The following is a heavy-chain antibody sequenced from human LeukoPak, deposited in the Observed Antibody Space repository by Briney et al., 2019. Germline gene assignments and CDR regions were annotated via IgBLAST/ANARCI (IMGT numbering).Heavy chain of an antibody. CDR3: ARDYDFWSGLPNYFDY. J-gene: IGHJ4*02. Sequence: GGSLRLSCAASGFTFSSYSMNWVRQAPGKGLEWVSYISSSSSTIYYADSVKGRFTISRDNAKNSLYLQMNSLRAEDTAVYYCARDYDFWSGLPNYFDYWGQGTLVTVSS. V-gene: IGHV3-48*01. CDR2: ISSSSSTI. CDR1: GFTFSSYS. D-gene: IGHD3-3*01.